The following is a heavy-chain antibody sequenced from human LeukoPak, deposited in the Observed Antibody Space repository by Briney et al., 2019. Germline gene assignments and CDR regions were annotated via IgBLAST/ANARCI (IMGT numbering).Heavy chain of an antibody. CDR2: ISTSGST. J-gene: IGHJ3*02. Sequence: SETLSLTCTVSGGSTSSYYWSWIRQPPGKGLEWVGYISTSGSTNYNPSLKRGGTITVDESKKHFSLKLSSVTVADTAVYYCARLWRSSGSPTAFDIWGQGTMVTVSS. CDR3: ARLWRSSGSPTAFDI. CDR1: GGSTSSYY. D-gene: IGHD1-26*01. V-gene: IGHV4-4*09.